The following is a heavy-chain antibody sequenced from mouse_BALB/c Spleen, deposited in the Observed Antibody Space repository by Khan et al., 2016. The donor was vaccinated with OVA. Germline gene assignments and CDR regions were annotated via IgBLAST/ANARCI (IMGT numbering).Heavy chain of an antibody. CDR2: TNPTNGRT. V-gene: IGHV1S81*02. J-gene: IGHJ2*01. D-gene: IGHD1-1*01. CDR1: GYTFTSYW. CDR3: ARIKKIVATYFDY. Sequence: QVQLKQSGAELVKPGASVKLSCTASGYTFTSYWMHWVKQRLGQGLEWFAETNPTNGRTYYNEKFKSKATLTVDKSSSTAYMLLSGPTFEDSAVYYCARIKKIVATYFDYWGQGTTLTVSS.